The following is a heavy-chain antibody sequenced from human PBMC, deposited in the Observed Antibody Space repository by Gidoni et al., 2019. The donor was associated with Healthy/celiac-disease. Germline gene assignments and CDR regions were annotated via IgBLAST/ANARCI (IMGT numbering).Heavy chain of an antibody. Sequence: QVQLQESGPGLVKPSQTLSLTCTVSGGSISSGDYYWSWIRQPPGKCLEWIGYIYYSGSTYYNPSLKSRVTISVDTSKNQFSLKLSSVTAADTAVYYCARVGSGLVDYGDYVGYWGQGTLVTVSS. CDR3: ARVGSGLVDYGDYVGY. CDR1: GGSISSGDYY. D-gene: IGHD4-17*01. CDR2: IYYSGST. J-gene: IGHJ4*02. V-gene: IGHV4-30-4*01.